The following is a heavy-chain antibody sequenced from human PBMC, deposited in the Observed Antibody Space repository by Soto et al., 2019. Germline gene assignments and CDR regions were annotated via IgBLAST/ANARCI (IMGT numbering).Heavy chain of an antibody. D-gene: IGHD4-17*01. Sequence: VQLVESGGGLVQPGGSLRLSCAASGFTFSSYSMNWVRQAPGKGLEWVSSISSSSSYIYYADPVKGRFTISRDNAKNSLYLQMNSLRAEDTAVYYCARGGEGTVYFDYWGQGTLVTVSS. J-gene: IGHJ4*02. CDR3: ARGGEGTVYFDY. CDR1: GFTFSSYS. V-gene: IGHV3-21*01. CDR2: ISSSSSYI.